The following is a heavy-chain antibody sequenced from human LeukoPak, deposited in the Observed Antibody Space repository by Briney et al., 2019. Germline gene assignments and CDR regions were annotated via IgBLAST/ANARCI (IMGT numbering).Heavy chain of an antibody. CDR3: ASGRRDGYNYWFDY. Sequence: PGGSLRLSCAASGFTFSSYWMSWVRQAPGKGLEWVANIKQDGSEKYYVDSVKGRFTISRDNAKNSLYLQMNSLRAEDTAVYYCASGRRDGYNYWFDYWGQGTLVTVSS. CDR2: IKQDGSEK. D-gene: IGHD5-24*01. CDR1: GFTFSSYW. J-gene: IGHJ4*02. V-gene: IGHV3-7*01.